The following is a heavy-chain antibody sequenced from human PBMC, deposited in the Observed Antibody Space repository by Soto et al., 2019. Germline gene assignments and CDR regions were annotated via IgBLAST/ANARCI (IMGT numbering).Heavy chain of an antibody. CDR3: ARDWTTVSTTVTTRDDY. V-gene: IGHV3-33*01. CDR2: IWYDGSNK. CDR1: GFTFSTYG. Sequence: GGSLRLSCAASGFTFSTYGMHWVRQAPGKGLEWVAVIWYDGSNKYYADSVKGRFTISRDNSKNTLYLQMNSLRAEDTAVYYCARDWTTVSTTVTTRDDYWGQGTLVTVSS. D-gene: IGHD4-17*01. J-gene: IGHJ4*02.